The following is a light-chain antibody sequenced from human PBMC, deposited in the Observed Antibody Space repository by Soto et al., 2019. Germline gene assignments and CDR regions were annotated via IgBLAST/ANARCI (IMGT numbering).Light chain of an antibody. CDR1: QSISSY. V-gene: IGKV1-39*01. CDR3: QQSYMDPIT. J-gene: IGKJ5*01. CDR2: AAS. Sequence: DIQMTQSPSSLSASLGDRVTITCRASQSISSYLKWYQQKPGKAPKLLIYAASSLQSGVPSRFSGSGSGTDFTLSISSVQPEDFATYFCQQSYMDPITFGQGTRLEIK.